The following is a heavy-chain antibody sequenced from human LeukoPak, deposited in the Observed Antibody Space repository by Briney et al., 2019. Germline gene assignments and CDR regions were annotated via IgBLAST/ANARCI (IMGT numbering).Heavy chain of an antibody. D-gene: IGHD2-15*01. Sequence: GASVKVSCKASGGTFSSYAISWVRQAPGQGLEWMGGIIPIFGTANYAQKFQGRVTITADKSTSTAYMELSSLRSEDTAVYYCARALPRPPERIYYYYMYVWGKGTTITVSS. CDR3: ARALPRPPERIYYYYMYV. V-gene: IGHV1-69*06. CDR1: GGTFSSYA. CDR2: IIPIFGTA. J-gene: IGHJ6*03.